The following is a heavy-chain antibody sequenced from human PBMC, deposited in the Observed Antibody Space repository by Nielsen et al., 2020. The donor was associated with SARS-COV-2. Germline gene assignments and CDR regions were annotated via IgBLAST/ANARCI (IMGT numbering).Heavy chain of an antibody. CDR1: GGSISSGAYY. CDR3: ARGGSYFDY. Sequence: SETLSLTCTVSGGSISSGAYYWTWIRQPPGKGLEYIGYISYTGNTYSDPSLTSRVTISRDTSKNQFSLKLTSVTAADTAVYYCARGGSYFDYWGQGTLVTVSS. V-gene: IGHV4-30-4*01. J-gene: IGHJ4*02. CDR2: ISYTGNT. D-gene: IGHD3-16*01.